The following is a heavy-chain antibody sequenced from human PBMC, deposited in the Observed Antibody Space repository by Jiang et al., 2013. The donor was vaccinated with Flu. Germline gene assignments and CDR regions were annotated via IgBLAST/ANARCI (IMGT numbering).Heavy chain of an antibody. Sequence: GSGLVKPSETLSLTCTVSGGSISSSSYYWGWIRQPPGKGLEWIGSIYYSGSTYYNPSLKSRVTISVDTSRNQFSLKLSSVTAADTAVYYCARRGIDYYDSSGPGGFDYWGQGTLVTVSS. J-gene: IGHJ4*02. CDR1: GGSISSSSYY. V-gene: IGHV4-39*01. D-gene: IGHD3-22*01. CDR3: ARRGIDYYDSSGPGGFDY. CDR2: IYYSGST.